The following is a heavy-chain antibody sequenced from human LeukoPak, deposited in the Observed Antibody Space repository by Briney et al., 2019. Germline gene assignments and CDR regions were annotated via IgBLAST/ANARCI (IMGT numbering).Heavy chain of an antibody. Sequence: ASVRVSCKASGYTFTDYYIHWVRQAPGQGLEWMGWINPNSGDTNYAQKFQGRVTLTRDTSISTAYMELARLRSGDTAVYYCARDQTYTSAWYDEGGYYFDYWGQGTLVTVSS. CDR1: GYTFTDYY. CDR3: ARDQTYTSAWYDEGGYYFDY. CDR2: INPNSGDT. D-gene: IGHD6-19*01. V-gene: IGHV1-2*02. J-gene: IGHJ4*02.